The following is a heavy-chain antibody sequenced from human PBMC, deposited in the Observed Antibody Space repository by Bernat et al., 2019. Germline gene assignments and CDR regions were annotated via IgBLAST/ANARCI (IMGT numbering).Heavy chain of an antibody. Sequence: QVQLVQSGAEVKKPGSSVKVSCKASGGTFSSYAISWVRQAPGQGLEWMGGIIPIFGTANYAQKFQGRVTITADESTSTAYMELSSLRSEDTAVYYCAGAYCGGDCYSEVPDDAFDIWGHGTMVTVSS. CDR3: AGAYCGGDCYSEVPDDAFDI. CDR1: GGTFSSYA. D-gene: IGHD2-21*01. J-gene: IGHJ3*02. V-gene: IGHV1-69*01. CDR2: IIPIFGTA.